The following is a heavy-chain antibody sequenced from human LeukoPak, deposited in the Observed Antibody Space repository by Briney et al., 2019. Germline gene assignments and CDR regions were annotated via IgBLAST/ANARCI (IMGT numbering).Heavy chain of an antibody. CDR3: ARRRVRGVMVFDY. CDR1: GFTFSSYA. Sequence: GGSLRLSCAASGFTFSSYAMSWVRQAPGKGLEWVSAISGSGGSTYYADSVKGRFTISRDNSKNTLYLQMNSLRADDTAVYYCARRRVRGVMVFDYWGQGTLVTVSS. J-gene: IGHJ4*02. V-gene: IGHV3-23*01. D-gene: IGHD3-10*01. CDR2: ISGSGGST.